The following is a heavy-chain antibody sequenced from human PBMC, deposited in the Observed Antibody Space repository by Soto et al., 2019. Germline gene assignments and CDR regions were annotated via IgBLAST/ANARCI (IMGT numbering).Heavy chain of an antibody. CDR3: AKEAYYYSSYFVY. D-gene: IGHD3-22*01. CDR1: GFTFSSYG. J-gene: IGHJ4*02. CDR2: ISYDGSNK. V-gene: IGHV3-30*18. Sequence: QVQLVESGGGVVQPGRSLRLSCAASGFTFSSYGMHWVRQAPGKGLEWVAVISYDGSNKYYADSVKGRFTISRDNSKNTLYLQMNSLRAEDTAVYYCAKEAYYYSSYFVYWGQGTLVTVSS.